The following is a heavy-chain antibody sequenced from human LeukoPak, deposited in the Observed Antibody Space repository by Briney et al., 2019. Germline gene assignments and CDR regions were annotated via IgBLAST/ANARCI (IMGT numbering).Heavy chain of an antibody. CDR3: TRGYSIDY. D-gene: IGHD4-11*01. CDR2: IRSKASGGTT. Sequence: PGGSLRLSCTASGFTFRDYAMSWVRQAPGKGLEWVGFIRSKASGGTTEYTASVKGRLTISRDDSKSIAYLQMNSLITEDTAIYYCTRGYSIDYWGQGTQVTVSS. V-gene: IGHV3-49*04. J-gene: IGHJ4*02. CDR1: GFTFRDYA.